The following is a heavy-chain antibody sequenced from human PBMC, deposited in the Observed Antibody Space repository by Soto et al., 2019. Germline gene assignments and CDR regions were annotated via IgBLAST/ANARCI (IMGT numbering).Heavy chain of an antibody. CDR3: AREGMPGTIDY. CDR1: GFTFSSSA. J-gene: IGHJ4*02. CDR2: ITISGDST. Sequence: GGSLRLSCAASGFTFSSSAMDWVRQAPGKGLEWVSVITISGDSTSYADSVKGRFTISRDNSKNTLYLQMNSLRAGDTAVYYCAREGMPGTIDYWGQGTLVTVSS. D-gene: IGHD2-2*01. V-gene: IGHV3-23*01.